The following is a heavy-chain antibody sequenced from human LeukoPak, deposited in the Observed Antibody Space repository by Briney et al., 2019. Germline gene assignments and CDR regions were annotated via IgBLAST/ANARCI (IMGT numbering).Heavy chain of an antibody. CDR1: GFTFSSYG. D-gene: IGHD1-26*01. J-gene: IGHJ4*02. CDR2: IRYDGSNK. CDR3: ARDKMGGRANDY. V-gene: IGHV3-30*02. Sequence: GGSLRLSCAASGFTFSSYGMHWVRQAPGRGLEWVAFIRYDGSNKYYADSVKGRFTISRDNSKNTLYLQMNSLRAEDTAVYYCARDKMGGRANDYWGQGTLVTVSS.